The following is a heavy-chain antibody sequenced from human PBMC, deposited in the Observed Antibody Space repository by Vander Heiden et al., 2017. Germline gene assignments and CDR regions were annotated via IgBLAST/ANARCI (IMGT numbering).Heavy chain of an antibody. J-gene: IGHJ5*02. CDR3: AKERGYCSGGSCPSSGGNWFDP. D-gene: IGHD2-15*01. V-gene: IGHV3-23*01. CDR1: GFTFSSYA. CDR2: ISGSGGST. Sequence: EVQLLESGGGLVQPGGSLRLSCAASGFTFSSYAMSWVRPAPGKGLEWFSAISGSGGSTYSADSVKGRFTISRDNSKNTLYLQMNSLRAEDTAVYYCAKERGYCSGGSCPSSGGNWFDPWGQGTLVTVSS.